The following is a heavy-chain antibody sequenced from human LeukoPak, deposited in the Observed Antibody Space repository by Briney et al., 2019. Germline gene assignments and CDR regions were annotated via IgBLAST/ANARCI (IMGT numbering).Heavy chain of an antibody. CDR2: LSGDGSGT. D-gene: IGHD2-21*02. Sequence: GGSLRLSCQASGFPFSTFPMSWVRQAPGKGLEWVSTLSGDGSGTYYADSVKGRSTISRDTSKNTLFLQMNSLRADDTAIYYCTKGGHGDYWGQGTMVTVSS. J-gene: IGHJ4*02. V-gene: IGHV3-23*01. CDR3: TKGGHGDY. CDR1: GFPFSTFP.